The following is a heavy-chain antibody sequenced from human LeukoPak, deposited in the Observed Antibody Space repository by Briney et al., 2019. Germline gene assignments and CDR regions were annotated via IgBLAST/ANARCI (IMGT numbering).Heavy chain of an antibody. CDR1: GGSISSGDYY. Sequence: SETLSLNCAVSGGSISSGDYYWSWIRQPPGKVLEWIAYMYYSGSTYYNPSLKSRVSMSADTSKNRLSLKLSSVTAADTAVYYCARPYYYDSRIDPWGQGILVTVSS. V-gene: IGHV4-30-4*01. J-gene: IGHJ5*02. CDR2: MYYSGST. CDR3: ARPYYYDSRIDP. D-gene: IGHD3-22*01.